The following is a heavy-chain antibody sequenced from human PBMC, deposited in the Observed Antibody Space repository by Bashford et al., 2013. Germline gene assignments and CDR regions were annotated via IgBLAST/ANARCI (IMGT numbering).Heavy chain of an antibody. CDR2: IYYSGST. CDR1: GGSISSGGYY. Sequence: SSETLSLTCTVSGGSISSGGYYWSWIRQHPGKGLEWIGYIYYSGSTYYNPSLKSLVTISVDTSKNQFSLKLSSVTAADTAVYYCAGSQLERGRAFDIWGQGTMVTVSS. V-gene: IGHV4-31*01. CDR3: AGSQLERGRAFDI. D-gene: IGHD1-1*01. J-gene: IGHJ3*02.